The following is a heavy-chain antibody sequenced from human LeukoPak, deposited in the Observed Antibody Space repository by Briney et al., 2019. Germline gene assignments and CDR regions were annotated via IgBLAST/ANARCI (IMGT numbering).Heavy chain of an antibody. D-gene: IGHD4-17*01. J-gene: IGHJ6*02. CDR1: GFTVSSNY. Sequence: GGSLRLSCAASGFTVSSNYMSWVRQAPGKGLEWVSVIYSGGSTYYADSVKGRFTISRHNSKNTLYLQMNSLRAEDTAAYYCARGGTVTTSGYYYYYYGMDVWGQGTTVTVSS. CDR3: ARGGTVTTSGYYYYYYGMDV. CDR2: IYSGGST. V-gene: IGHV3-53*04.